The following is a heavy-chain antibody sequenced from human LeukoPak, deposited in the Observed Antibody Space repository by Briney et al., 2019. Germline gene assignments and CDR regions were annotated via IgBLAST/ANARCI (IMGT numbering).Heavy chain of an antibody. CDR3: ARASSGWYSWFDP. Sequence: SETLSLTCAVYGGSFSGYYWSWIRQPPGKGLEWIGYIYYSGSTNYNPSLKSRVTISVDTSKNQFSLKLSSVTAADTAVYYCARASSGWYSWFDPWGQGTLVTVSS. V-gene: IGHV4-59*01. J-gene: IGHJ5*02. CDR2: IYYSGST. D-gene: IGHD6-19*01. CDR1: GGSFSGYY.